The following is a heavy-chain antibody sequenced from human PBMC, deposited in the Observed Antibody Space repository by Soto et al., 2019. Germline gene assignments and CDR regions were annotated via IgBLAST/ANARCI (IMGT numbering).Heavy chain of an antibody. CDR1: GYTFTSYA. J-gene: IGHJ6*02. CDR3: ARCVPEYYYYGMDV. V-gene: IGHV1-3*01. Sequence: GASVKVSCKASGYTFTSYAMHWVRQAPGQRLEWMGWINAGNGNTKYSQKFQGRVTITRDTSASTAYMELSSLRSEDTAVYYCARCVPEYYYYGMDVWGQGTTVTVSS. CDR2: INAGNGNT.